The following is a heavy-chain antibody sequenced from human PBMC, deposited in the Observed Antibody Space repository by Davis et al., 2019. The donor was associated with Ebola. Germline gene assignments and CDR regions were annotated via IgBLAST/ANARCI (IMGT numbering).Heavy chain of an antibody. V-gene: IGHV3-30*18. D-gene: IGHD4-11*01. J-gene: IGHJ4*02. Sequence: GGSLRLSCAASGFTFSSYGMHWVRQAPGKGLEWVAVISYDGSNKYYADSVKGRFTISRDNSKNTLYLQMNSLRTEDTAVYYCAKNYGNFLEGDYWGQGTLVTVSS. CDR1: GFTFSSYG. CDR3: AKNYGNFLEGDY. CDR2: ISYDGSNK.